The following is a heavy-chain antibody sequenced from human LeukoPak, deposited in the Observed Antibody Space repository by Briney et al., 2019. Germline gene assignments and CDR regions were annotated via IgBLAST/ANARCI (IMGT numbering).Heavy chain of an antibody. CDR3: ARGPHEGITMIVVDYGMDV. V-gene: IGHV1-18*01. Sequence: GASVKVSCKASGYTFTSYGISWVRQAPGQGLEWVGWISAYNGNTNYAQKLQGRVTMTTDTSTSTAYMELRSLRSDDTAVYYCARGPHEGITMIVVDYGMDVWGQGTTVTVSS. D-gene: IGHD3-22*01. CDR2: ISAYNGNT. J-gene: IGHJ6*02. CDR1: GYTFTSYG.